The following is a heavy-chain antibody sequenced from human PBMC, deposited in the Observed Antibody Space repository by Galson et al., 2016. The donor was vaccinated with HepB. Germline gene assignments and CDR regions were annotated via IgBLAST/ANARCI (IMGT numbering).Heavy chain of an antibody. J-gene: IGHJ3*02. V-gene: IGHV4-39*07. Sequence: SETLSLTCSVSGGSISSSSFFWSWIRQPPGQGLEWIGSISHSGTTYYNPSLRGRVTFSVATSNNHFSLKVTSMTAADTAVYFCARRARAAGGLSPAFDIWGLGTLVTVSS. CDR1: GGSISSSSFF. D-gene: IGHD6-13*01. CDR2: ISHSGTT. CDR3: ARRARAAGGLSPAFDI.